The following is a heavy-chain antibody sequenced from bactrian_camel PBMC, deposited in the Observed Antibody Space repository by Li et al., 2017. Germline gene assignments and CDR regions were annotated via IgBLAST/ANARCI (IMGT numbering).Heavy chain of an antibody. J-gene: IGHJ4*01. CDR3: ARDRVQYREIRDPLRWET. CDR2: INQPGVIT. CDR1: GFTFNTAD. D-gene: IGHD1*01. V-gene: IGHV3S40*01. Sequence: VQLVESGGGLVQPGGSLRLSCAGSGFTFNTADMSWVRQAPGKALEWVSTINQPGVITYYADSVKGRFTISRDNAKNTLYLQLNSLKPDDTGMCYCARDRVQYREIRDPLRWETRGQGTQVTVS.